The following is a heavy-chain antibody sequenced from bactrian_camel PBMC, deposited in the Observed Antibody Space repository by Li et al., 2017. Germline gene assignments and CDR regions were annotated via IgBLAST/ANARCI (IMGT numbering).Heavy chain of an antibody. J-gene: IGHJ6*01. Sequence: HVQLVESGGGSVQAGGSLRLSCAASGYTYNRNCMAWFRQAPGKEREGVAAINAVGRTRYADSIKGQFTISKDNAKNTLYLQMNSLKPEDSAVYYCAAAARFGWASPSLLETQYSFWGPGTQVTVS. CDR3: AAAARFGWASPSLLETQYSF. CDR1: GYTYNRNC. CDR2: INAVGRT. V-gene: IGHV3S26*01. D-gene: IGHD1*01.